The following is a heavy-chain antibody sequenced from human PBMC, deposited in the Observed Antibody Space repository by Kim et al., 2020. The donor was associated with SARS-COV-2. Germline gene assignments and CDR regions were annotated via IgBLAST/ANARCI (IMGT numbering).Heavy chain of an antibody. Sequence: GRFTISRDNAKNSLYLQMNSLRAEDTAVYYCAREKDVRAVAGTGSRYFDYWGQGTLVTVSS. CDR3: AREKDVRAVAGTGSRYFDY. J-gene: IGHJ4*02. V-gene: IGHV3-11*06. D-gene: IGHD6-19*01.